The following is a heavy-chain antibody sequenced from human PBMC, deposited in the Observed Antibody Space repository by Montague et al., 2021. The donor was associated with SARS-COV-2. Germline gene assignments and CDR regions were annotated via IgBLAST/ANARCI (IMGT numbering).Heavy chain of an antibody. D-gene: IGHD3-22*01. J-gene: IGHJ5*02. V-gene: IGHV4-34*01. Sequence: SETLSLTSAVYGGSVSDYYWSWIRQPPGKGLEWIGEINHSGSTNYNPSLKSRVTTSVDTPKNQFSLKLTSVTAADTAVYYCARGPRITMIVVVITDIWFDPWGQGTLVTVSS. CDR1: GGSVSDYY. CDR2: INHSGST. CDR3: ARGPRITMIVVVITDIWFDP.